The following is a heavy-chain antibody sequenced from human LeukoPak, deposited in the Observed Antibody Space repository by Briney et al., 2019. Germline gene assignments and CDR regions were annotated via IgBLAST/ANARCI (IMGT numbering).Heavy chain of an antibody. CDR2: ISAYNGNT. D-gene: IGHD1-1*01. J-gene: IGHJ4*02. CDR1: GYTFTSYG. CDR3: ARGLDAASGLANFDY. V-gene: IGHV1-18*01. Sequence: ASVKVSCKASGYTFTSYGISWVRQAPGQGLEWMGWISAYNGNTNYAQKLQGRLSLTTDTATSTVYMELRNLTSDDTAVYFCARGLDAASGLANFDYWGQGTLITVSS.